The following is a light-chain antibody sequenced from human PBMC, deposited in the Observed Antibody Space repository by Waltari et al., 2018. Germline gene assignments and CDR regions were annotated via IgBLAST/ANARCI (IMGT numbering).Light chain of an antibody. V-gene: IGKV3-11*01. J-gene: IGKJ4*01. CDR1: QCVSSY. CDR3: QQRSNWPPVT. Sequence: EIVLTQSPATLSLSPGERATLSCRASQCVSSYLAWYQQKPGQAPRLLIYDASNRATGIPARFSGSGSGTDFTLTISSLEPEDFAVYYCQQRSNWPPVTFGGGTKVEIK. CDR2: DAS.